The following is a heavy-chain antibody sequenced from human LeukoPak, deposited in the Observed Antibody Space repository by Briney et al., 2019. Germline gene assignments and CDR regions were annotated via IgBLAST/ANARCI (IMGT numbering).Heavy chain of an antibody. J-gene: IGHJ1*01. CDR3: ARDYYDTSGYPEYFQH. CDR2: INPRGGST. CDR1: RYIFTRYY. D-gene: IGHD3-22*01. Sequence: GASVKVSCKASRYIFTRYYMHWVRQAPGQGLEWMGIINPRGGSTSYAQTFQGRVTMTRDTSTSTVYMELSSLRSEDTAVYFCARDYYDTSGYPEYFQHWGQGTLVTVSS. V-gene: IGHV1-46*01.